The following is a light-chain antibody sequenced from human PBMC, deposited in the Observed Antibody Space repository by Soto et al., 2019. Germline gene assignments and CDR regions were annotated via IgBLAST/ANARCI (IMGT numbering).Light chain of an antibody. V-gene: IGKV2-28*01. Sequence: DLVMTQSPLSLPVTPGEPASISCRSSQSLLHSNGYNYLDWYLQKPVQSPQLLIYLGSNRASGVPDRFSCSGSGTDFTLKISRVEAEDVGVYYCMQALQTAYTFGHGTKLEIK. CDR2: LGS. J-gene: IGKJ2*01. CDR3: MQALQTAYT. CDR1: QSLLHSNGYNY.